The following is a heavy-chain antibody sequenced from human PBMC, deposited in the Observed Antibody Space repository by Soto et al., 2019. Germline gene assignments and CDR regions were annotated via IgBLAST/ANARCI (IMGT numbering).Heavy chain of an antibody. D-gene: IGHD2-2*01. CDR3: ASGDFSSTGCYAGILDY. J-gene: IGHJ4*02. V-gene: IGHV3-64*01. Sequence: EVQLVESGGGLVQPGGSLRLSCAASGFTFSSYAMHWVRQAPGKGLDYVSSISSNGGSTYYANSVKGRFTISRDNSKKTVYLQMCSLRAEDMAVYYSASGDFSSTGCYAGILDYWGQGTLVTVSS. CDR2: ISSNGGST. CDR1: GFTFSSYA.